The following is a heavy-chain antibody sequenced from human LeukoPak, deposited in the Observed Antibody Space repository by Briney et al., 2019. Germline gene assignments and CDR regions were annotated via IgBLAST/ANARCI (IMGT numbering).Heavy chain of an antibody. J-gene: IGHJ6*04. D-gene: IGHD3-10*01. CDR1: GGSISSYY. V-gene: IGHV4-59*01. Sequence: SETLSLTCTVSGGSISSYYWSWIRQPPGKGLEWIGYIYYSGSTNYNPSLKSRVTISVDTSKNQFSLKLSSVTAADTAVYYCARDKAVRGVIKGDHYYYYGMDVWGKGTTVTVSS. CDR3: ARDKAVRGVIKGDHYYYYGMDV. CDR2: IYYSGST.